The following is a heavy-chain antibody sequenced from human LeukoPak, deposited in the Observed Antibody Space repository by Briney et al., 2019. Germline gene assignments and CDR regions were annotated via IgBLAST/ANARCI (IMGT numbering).Heavy chain of an antibody. Sequence: GGSLRLSCAASGFTFSSYSMNWVRQAPGKGLEWVSSISSSSSYIYHADSVKGRFTISRDNSKNTLYLQMNSLRAEDTALYYCAKDVNAVAGRGYDYWGQGALVTVSS. D-gene: IGHD6-19*01. CDR2: ISSSSSYI. CDR1: GFTFSSYS. V-gene: IGHV3-21*04. CDR3: AKDVNAVAGRGYDY. J-gene: IGHJ4*02.